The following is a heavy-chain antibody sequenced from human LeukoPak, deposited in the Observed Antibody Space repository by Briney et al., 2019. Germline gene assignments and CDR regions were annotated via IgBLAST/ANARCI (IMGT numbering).Heavy chain of an antibody. V-gene: IGHV3-21*06. D-gene: IGHD1-14*01. Sequence: GGSLRLSCTASGLTFSTSGFNWVRQAPGTGLEWFASIGPTGSDRYHADSIKGRFTISRDNANNFLYLQMNSLRAEDTAVYYCATETNGRHYDYWGQGTLLTGSS. CDR2: IGPTGSDR. CDR3: ATETNGRHYDY. CDR1: GLTFSTSG. J-gene: IGHJ4*02.